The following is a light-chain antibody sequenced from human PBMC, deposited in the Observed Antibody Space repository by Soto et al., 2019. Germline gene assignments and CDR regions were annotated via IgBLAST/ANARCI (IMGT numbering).Light chain of an antibody. CDR2: RAS. J-gene: IGKJ1*01. Sequence: EIVMTQSPATLSVSPGERATLSYRASQIVNSNLAWYQQKPGQAPRLLIYRASTRATGIPARFSGSGSGTDFTLTITSLQSEDFAVYYCQHYHNWPPWTFGQGTKVEIK. CDR1: QIVNSN. V-gene: IGKV3-15*01. CDR3: QHYHNWPPWT.